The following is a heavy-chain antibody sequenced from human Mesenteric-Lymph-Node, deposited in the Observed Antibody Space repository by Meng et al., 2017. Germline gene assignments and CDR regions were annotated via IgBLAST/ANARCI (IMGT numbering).Heavy chain of an antibody. V-gene: IGHV3-74*01. J-gene: IGHJ4*02. CDR3: AREAYGGNGFAY. Sequence: GESLKISCAASGFTFSSYWMHWVRQAPGKGLVWVSRINSDGSSTSYADSVKGRFTISRDNAKNTLYLQMNSLRAEDTAVYYCAREAYGGNGFAYWGQGTLVTVSS. CDR1: GFTFSSYW. CDR2: INSDGSST. D-gene: IGHD4-23*01.